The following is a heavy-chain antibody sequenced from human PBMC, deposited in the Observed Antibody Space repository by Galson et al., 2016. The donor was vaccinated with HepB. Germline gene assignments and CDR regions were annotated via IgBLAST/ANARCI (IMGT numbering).Heavy chain of an antibody. CDR3: AKDPGGYYSLYYFDF. D-gene: IGHD3-22*01. CDR2: ISWNSGSI. Sequence: SLRLSCAASGFTFDDYAMHWVRQAPGKGLEWVSGISWNSGSIGYADSVKGRFTISRDNAKNSLYLQMNSLRAEDTAVYYCAKDPGGYYSLYYFDFWGQGTLVTVSS. V-gene: IGHV3-9*01. J-gene: IGHJ4*02. CDR1: GFTFDDYA.